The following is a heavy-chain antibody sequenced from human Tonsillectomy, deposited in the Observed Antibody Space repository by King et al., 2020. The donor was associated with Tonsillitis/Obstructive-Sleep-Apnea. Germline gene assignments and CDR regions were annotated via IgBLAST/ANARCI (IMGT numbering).Heavy chain of an antibody. D-gene: IGHD1-14*01. CDR1: GGSISSSSYY. J-gene: IGHJ6*03. CDR3: ARQLDSGTHYYYYMDV. Sequence: QLQESGPGLVKPSETLSLTCTVSGGSISSSSYYWGWIRQPPGKGLEWIGSFYYSGTTYYNPSLKSRVTISVDTSKNQFSLKLSSVTAADTAVYYCARQLDSGTHYYYYMDVWGKGTTVTVSS. V-gene: IGHV4-39*01. CDR2: FYYSGTT.